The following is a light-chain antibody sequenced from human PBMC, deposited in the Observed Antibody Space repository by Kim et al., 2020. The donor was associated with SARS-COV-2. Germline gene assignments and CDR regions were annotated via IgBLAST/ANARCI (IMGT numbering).Light chain of an antibody. J-gene: IGKJ4*01. CDR3: QQYDRSPLT. CDR2: GTS. CDR1: QSVDSRF. Sequence: SPGERATLSCGASQSVDSRFLAWYQQKLGQAPRLLIYGTSNRPTGIPDRFSGSGSGTDFTLTISRLEPEDFAVYYCQQYDRSPLTFGGGTKVDIK. V-gene: IGKV3-20*01.